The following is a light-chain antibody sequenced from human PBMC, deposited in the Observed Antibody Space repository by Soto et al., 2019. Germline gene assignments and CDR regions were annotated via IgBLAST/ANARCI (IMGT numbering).Light chain of an antibody. V-gene: IGLV4-69*01. Sequence: QPVLTQSPSASASLGASVKLTCTLSSGHSSNAIAWHQQQPEKGPRYLMKLNSDGSHSKGDGIPDRFSGSSSGAERYLTISSLQSEDEADYYCQTWDTGIVVFGGGTKLTVL. J-gene: IGLJ2*01. CDR3: QTWDTGIVV. CDR2: LNSDGSH. CDR1: SGHSSNA.